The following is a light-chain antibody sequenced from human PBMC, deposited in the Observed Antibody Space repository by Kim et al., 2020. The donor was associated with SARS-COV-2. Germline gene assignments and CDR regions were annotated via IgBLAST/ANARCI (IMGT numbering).Light chain of an antibody. V-gene: IGKV3-20*01. CDR2: AAS. J-gene: IGKJ1*01. CDR1: QSVRSSY. Sequence: PGERATLSCRASQSVRSSYLAWYQQKAGQAPRLLIYAASSRATGIPDRFSGSGSGTDFTLTISRLEPEDFAVYCCQQYGSSPPTFGQGTKVDIK. CDR3: QQYGSSPPT.